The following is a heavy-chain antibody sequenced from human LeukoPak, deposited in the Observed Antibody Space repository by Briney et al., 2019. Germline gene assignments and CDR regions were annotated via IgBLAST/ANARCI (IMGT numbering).Heavy chain of an antibody. Sequence: SETLSLTCTVSGGSISSGDYYWSWIRQPPGKGLEWIAYMYYSGSTYYNPSLKSRVTMSADTSKNQLSLELSSVTAADTAVYYCARPYYYDSRIDPWGQGILVTVSS. D-gene: IGHD3-22*01. V-gene: IGHV4-30-4*01. CDR2: MYYSGST. CDR1: GGSISSGDYY. J-gene: IGHJ5*02. CDR3: ARPYYYDSRIDP.